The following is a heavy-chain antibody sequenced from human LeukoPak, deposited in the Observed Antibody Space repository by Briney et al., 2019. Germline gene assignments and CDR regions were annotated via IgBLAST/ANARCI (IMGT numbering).Heavy chain of an antibody. CDR1: GFTFSSYG. J-gene: IGHJ6*03. CDR3: ARDPTKGYYYYYYMDV. CDR2: ISYDGSNK. Sequence: GGSLRLSCAASGFTFSSYGMHWVRQAPGKGLEWVAVISYDGSNKYYADSVKGRFTISRDNSKNTLYLQMNSLRAEDTAVYYCARDPTKGYYYYYYMDVWGKGTTVTVSS. D-gene: IGHD1-1*01. V-gene: IGHV3-30*19.